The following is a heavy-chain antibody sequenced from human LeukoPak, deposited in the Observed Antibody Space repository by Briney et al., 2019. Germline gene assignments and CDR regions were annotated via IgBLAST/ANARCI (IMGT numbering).Heavy chain of an antibody. CDR2: ISGDATGK. J-gene: IGHJ4*02. D-gene: IGHD1-26*01. Sequence: QAGGSLRLSCAASRFTFDDYVMHRVRQAPGKGLEWVPLISGDATGKNDIAPVEGRVTICRDNGQDSLYLQMNSLRAEDTAVYYCAKDGSGGWELLAWDYWGQGTLVTVSS. CDR1: RFTFDDYV. V-gene: IGHV3-43*02. CDR3: AKDGSGGWELLAWDY.